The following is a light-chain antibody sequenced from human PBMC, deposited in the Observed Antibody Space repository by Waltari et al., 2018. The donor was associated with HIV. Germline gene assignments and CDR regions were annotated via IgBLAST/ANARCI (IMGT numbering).Light chain of an antibody. J-gene: IGKJ2*01. Sequence: EIVMTQSPATLSVSPGESATLSCRASQSVDSDFAWYQQKPGQAPRLLIYDASSRAAGVPARFRGSVSGTDFTLAISSLQSGDFAVYYCQQYNNWPYTFGQGTKLEIK. CDR2: DAS. CDR3: QQYNNWPYT. CDR1: QSVDSD. V-gene: IGKV3-15*01.